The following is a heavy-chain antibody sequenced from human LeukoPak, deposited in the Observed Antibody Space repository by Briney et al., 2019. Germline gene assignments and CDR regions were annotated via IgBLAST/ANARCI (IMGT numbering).Heavy chain of an antibody. Sequence: SETLSLTCAVYGGSFSGYYWSWIRQPPGKGLEWIGEINHSGSTYYNPSLKSRVTISVDTSKNQFSLKLSSVTAADTAVYYCARAHVLLWFGQLLTDAFDIWGQGTMVTVPS. CDR2: INHSGST. V-gene: IGHV4-34*09. J-gene: IGHJ3*02. CDR3: ARAHVLLWFGQLLTDAFDI. CDR1: GGSFSGYY. D-gene: IGHD3-10*01.